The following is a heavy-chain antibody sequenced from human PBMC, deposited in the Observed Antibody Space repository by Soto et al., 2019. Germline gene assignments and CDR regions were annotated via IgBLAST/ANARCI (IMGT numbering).Heavy chain of an antibody. CDR3: ARLYYYDSSGRADHAFDI. J-gene: IGHJ3*02. D-gene: IGHD3-22*01. Sequence: SETLSLTCTDSGGSISSGGYYWSWIRQHPGKGLEWIGYIYYSGSTYYNPSLKSRVTISVDTSKNQFSLKLSSVTAADTAVYYCARLYYYDSSGRADHAFDIWGQGTMVTVSS. CDR2: IYYSGST. CDR1: GGSISSGGYY. V-gene: IGHV4-31*03.